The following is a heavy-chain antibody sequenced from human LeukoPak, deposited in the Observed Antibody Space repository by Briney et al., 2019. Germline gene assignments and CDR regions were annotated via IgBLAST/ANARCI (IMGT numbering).Heavy chain of an antibody. CDR1: GYTFTSYG. J-gene: IGHJ4*02. D-gene: IGHD3-3*01. Sequence: ASVKVSCKASGYTFTSYGISWVRQAPGQGLEWMGWISAYNGNTNYAQKLQGRVTMTTDTSTSTAYMELRSLRSDDTAVYYCARELTIFGAVRSLYYFDYWGQGTLVTVSS. V-gene: IGHV1-18*01. CDR2: ISAYNGNT. CDR3: ARELTIFGAVRSLYYFDY.